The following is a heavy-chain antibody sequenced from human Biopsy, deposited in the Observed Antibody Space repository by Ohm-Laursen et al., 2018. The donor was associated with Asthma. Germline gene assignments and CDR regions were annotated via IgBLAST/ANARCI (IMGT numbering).Heavy chain of an antibody. CDR2: IYYSGST. D-gene: IGHD2-21*02. J-gene: IGHJ4*02. Sequence: TLSLTCTVSGVSISSDYWSWIRQPPGKGLEWIGHIYYSGSTNYQPSLKSPVTISVDTSKNQFSLKLRSVTAADAAVYYCARGISRVTGLFDHFDSWGQGTLVTVSS. V-gene: IGHV4-59*01. CDR1: GVSISSDY. CDR3: ARGISRVTGLFDHFDS.